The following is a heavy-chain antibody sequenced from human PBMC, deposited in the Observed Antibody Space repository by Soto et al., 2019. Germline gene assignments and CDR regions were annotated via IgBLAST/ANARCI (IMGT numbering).Heavy chain of an antibody. CDR3: ARRSRSGSYFPH. Sequence: SETLSLTCTVSGGSISSSSYYWGWIRQPPGKGLEWIGSIYYSGSTYYNPSLKSRVTISVDTSKNQFSLKLSSVTAADTAMYYCARRSRSGSYFPHWGQGTLVTVSS. CDR1: GGSISSSSYY. J-gene: IGHJ1*01. D-gene: IGHD1-26*01. CDR2: IYYSGST. V-gene: IGHV4-39*01.